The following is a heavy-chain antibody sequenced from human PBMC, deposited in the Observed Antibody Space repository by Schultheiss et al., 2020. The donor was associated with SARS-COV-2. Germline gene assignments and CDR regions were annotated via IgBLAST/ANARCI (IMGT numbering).Heavy chain of an antibody. CDR1: GLTFSKYW. Sequence: GGSLRLSCVASGLTFSKYWMSWVRQVPGKGLEWISYISASGDTIYYADSVKGRFTISRDNSKNSLYLQMNSLRAEDTAVYYCARGYYGDYSSSWFDPWGQGTLVTVSS. CDR3: ARGYYGDYSSSWFDP. V-gene: IGHV3-48*03. D-gene: IGHD4-17*01. J-gene: IGHJ5*02. CDR2: ISASGDTI.